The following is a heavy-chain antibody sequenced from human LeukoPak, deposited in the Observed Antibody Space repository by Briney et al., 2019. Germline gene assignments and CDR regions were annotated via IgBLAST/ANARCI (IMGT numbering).Heavy chain of an antibody. Sequence: APVKVSCKASGYTFTSYDINWVRQAAGQGLEWMGWMNPNSGNTGYAQKFQGRVTMTRNTSITTAYMELSSLRSEDTAVYYCARELAADFHFDYWGQGTLVTVSS. V-gene: IGHV1-8*01. CDR2: MNPNSGNT. D-gene: IGHD1-1*01. J-gene: IGHJ4*02. CDR1: GYTFTSYD. CDR3: ARELAADFHFDY.